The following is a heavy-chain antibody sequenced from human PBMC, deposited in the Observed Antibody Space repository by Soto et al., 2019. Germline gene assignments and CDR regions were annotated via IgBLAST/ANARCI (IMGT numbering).Heavy chain of an antibody. V-gene: IGHV1-46*01. J-gene: IGHJ4*02. CDR3: ARDEYHYGSGSSYSTLDD. D-gene: IGHD3-10*01. CDR2: INPSGGKA. CDR1: GYTFTNHY. Sequence: ASVKVSCKASGYTFTNHYIPWVRQGPGQGPEWMGTINPSGGKADYAQKFKGRVTLTSDTPTSTVYMELRSLRSEDTAIYYCARDEYHYGSGSSYSTLDDWGQGTLVTVSS.